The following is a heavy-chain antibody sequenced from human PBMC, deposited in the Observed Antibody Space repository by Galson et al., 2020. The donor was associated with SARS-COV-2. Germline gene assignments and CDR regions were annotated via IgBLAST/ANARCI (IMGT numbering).Heavy chain of an antibody. Sequence: QLGESLKISCTASGFTLRGHCMTWVRQPPRRGLEWVPYINRDGTQEDYVDPARGRFTISRDNVESSVYLQMNSLRAEDTAVYYCAGILPSGYYDHWGQGTLVTVSS. V-gene: IGHV3-7*01. CDR2: INRDGTQE. J-gene: IGHJ4*02. CDR3: AGILPSGYYDH. D-gene: IGHD1-1*01. CDR1: GFTLRGHC.